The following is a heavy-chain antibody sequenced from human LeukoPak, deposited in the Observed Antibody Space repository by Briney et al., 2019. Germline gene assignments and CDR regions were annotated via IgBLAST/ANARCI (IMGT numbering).Heavy chain of an antibody. Sequence: SVTVSSTTSGGTFSTYAISWVRQAPGQGLEWMGGIIPIFGTANYAQKFQGRVTITADESTSTAYMELSSLRSEDTAVYYCARGVVVTAIVDVWGQGTTVTVSS. J-gene: IGHJ6*02. D-gene: IGHD2-21*02. CDR2: IIPIFGTA. CDR3: ARGVVVTAIVDV. CDR1: GGTFSTYA. V-gene: IGHV1-69*01.